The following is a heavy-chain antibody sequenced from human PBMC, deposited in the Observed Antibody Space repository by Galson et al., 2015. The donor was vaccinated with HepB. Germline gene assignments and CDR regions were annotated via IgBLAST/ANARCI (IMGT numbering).Heavy chain of an antibody. V-gene: IGHV1-8*01. CDR3: ARGPRLRGARESALYYFDY. CDR2: MNPNSGNT. J-gene: IGHJ4*02. D-gene: IGHD3-10*01. CDR1: GYTFTSYD. Sequence: SVKVSCKASGYTFTSYDINWVRQATGQGLEWMGWMNPNSGNTGYAQKFQGRVTMTRNTSISTAYMELSSLRSEDTAVYYCARGPRLRGARESALYYFDYWGQGTLVTVSS.